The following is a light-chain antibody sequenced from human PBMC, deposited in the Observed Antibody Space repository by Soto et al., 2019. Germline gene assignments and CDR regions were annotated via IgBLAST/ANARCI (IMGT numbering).Light chain of an antibody. CDR2: DAS. Sequence: EIVLTQSPATLSLSPGERATLSCRASQSVSSYLAWYQQKPGQAPRLLIYDASNRATGIPARFSGSGSGTDFNLTISRLEPEDFAVYYCQHRSNWPSFGPGTKVDIK. J-gene: IGKJ3*01. V-gene: IGKV3-11*01. CDR1: QSVSSY. CDR3: QHRSNWPS.